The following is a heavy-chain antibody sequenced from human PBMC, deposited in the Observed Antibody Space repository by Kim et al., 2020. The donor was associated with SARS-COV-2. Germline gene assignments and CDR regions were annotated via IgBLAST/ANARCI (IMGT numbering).Heavy chain of an antibody. CDR1: GFTFNDHY. CDR2: ISGDSSYS. CDR3: ARHSYCNSVRCQAEYF. J-gene: IGHJ1*01. Sequence: GGSLRRSCEASGFTFNDHYISWIRQAPGKGLEWVSYISGDSSYSYYADSVKGRFSISRDTAKKSVYLQMNSLRVDDTATYYCARHSYCNSVRCQAEYF. V-gene: IGHV3-11*03. D-gene: IGHD2-2*01.